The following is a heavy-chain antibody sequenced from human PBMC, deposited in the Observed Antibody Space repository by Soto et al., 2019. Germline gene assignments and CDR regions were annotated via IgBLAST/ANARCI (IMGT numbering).Heavy chain of an antibody. V-gene: IGHV4-4*07. J-gene: IGHJ6*02. Sequence: SETLSLTCTVSGGSISSYYWSWIRQTAGKGLEWIGRIYPSGNTNYNPSLKSRVTLSIDTSKNQLSLKMSSVTAADTAVYFCAGDEGYYYSGMDVWGQGTAVTVSS. CDR2: IYPSGNT. CDR1: GGSISSYY. CDR3: AGDEGYYYSGMDV.